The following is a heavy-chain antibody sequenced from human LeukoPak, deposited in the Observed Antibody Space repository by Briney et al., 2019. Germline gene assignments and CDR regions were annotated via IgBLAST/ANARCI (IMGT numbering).Heavy chain of an antibody. D-gene: IGHD3-22*01. Sequence: PSETLSLTCTVSGGSISSYYWSWIRQPAGKGLEWIGRIYTSGSTNYNPSLESRVTMSVDTSKNQFSLKLSSVTAADTAVYYCARGANYYDSSGYYANGGVDYWGQGTLVTVSS. CDR2: IYTSGST. J-gene: IGHJ4*02. CDR1: GGSISSYY. CDR3: ARGANYYDSSGYYANGGVDY. V-gene: IGHV4-4*07.